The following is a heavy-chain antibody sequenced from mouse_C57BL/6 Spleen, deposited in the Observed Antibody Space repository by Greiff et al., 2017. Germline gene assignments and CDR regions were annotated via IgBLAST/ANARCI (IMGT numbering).Heavy chain of an antibody. CDR1: GYTFTSYW. D-gene: IGHD2-5*01. V-gene: IGHV1-55*01. J-gene: IGHJ2*01. CDR2: IYPGSGST. Sequence: QVHVKQSGAELVKPGASVKMSCKASGYTFTSYWITWVKQRPGQGLEWIGDIYPGSGSTNYNEKFKSKATLTVDTSSSTAYMQLSSLTSEDSAVYYCARDYSNRRDYFDYWGQGTTLTVSS. CDR3: ARDYSNRRDYFDY.